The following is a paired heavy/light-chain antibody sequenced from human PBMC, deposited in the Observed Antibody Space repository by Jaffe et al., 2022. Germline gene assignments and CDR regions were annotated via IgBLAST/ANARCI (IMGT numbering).Heavy chain of an antibody. D-gene: IGHD3-22*01. CDR2: IRSKAKSYAT. CDR1: GFTFSGSA. V-gene: IGHV3-73*02. CDR3: TRHEGDYYDSSGYYPFDY. J-gene: IGHJ4*02. Sequence: EVQLVESGGGLVQPGGSLKLSCAASGFTFSGSAMHWVRQASGKGLEWVGRIRSKAKSYATAYAASVKGRFTISRDDSKTTAFLRMNSLKTEDTAVYYCTRHEGDYYDSSGYYPFDYWGQGTLVTVSS.
Light chain of an antibody. CDR3: QQYDNLPPT. J-gene: IGKJ2*01. V-gene: IGKV1-33*01. CDR2: DAS. CDR1: QDINNY. Sequence: DIQMTQSPSSLSASVGDRVTITCQASQDINNYLNWYQQKPGKVPKLLIYDASNLETGVPSRFSGSGSGTDFTFTISSLQPEDIATYYCQQYDNLPPTFGQGTKLEIK.